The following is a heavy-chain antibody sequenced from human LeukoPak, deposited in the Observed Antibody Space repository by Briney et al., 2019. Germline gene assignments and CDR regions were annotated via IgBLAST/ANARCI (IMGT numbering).Heavy chain of an antibody. Sequence: GESLKISCKGSGYSFTSYWIGWVRQMPGKGLEWMGIIYPGDSDTRYSPSFQGQVTISADKSISTAYLQRSSLKASDTAMYYCARAHYDILTGYYFDYWGQGTLVTVSS. CDR2: IYPGDSDT. CDR3: ARAHYDILTGYYFDY. D-gene: IGHD3-9*01. CDR1: GYSFTSYW. V-gene: IGHV5-51*01. J-gene: IGHJ4*02.